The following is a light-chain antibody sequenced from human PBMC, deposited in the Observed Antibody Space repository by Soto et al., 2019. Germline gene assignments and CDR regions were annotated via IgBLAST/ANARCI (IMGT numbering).Light chain of an antibody. CDR3: SSYTISDTLV. CDR1: SSDIGNYDF. Sequence: QSALTQPASVSGSPGQSTTISCTGTSSDIGNYDFVSWYQQHPGKVPKLVIYEVTKRPSGVSNRFSGSKSGNTASLTISGLQAEDEADYYCSSYTISDTLVFGTGTKLTVL. V-gene: IGLV2-14*01. CDR2: EVT. J-gene: IGLJ1*01.